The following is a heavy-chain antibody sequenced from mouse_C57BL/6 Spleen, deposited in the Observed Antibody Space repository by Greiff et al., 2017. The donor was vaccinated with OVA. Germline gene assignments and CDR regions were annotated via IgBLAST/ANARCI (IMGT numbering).Heavy chain of an antibody. J-gene: IGHJ2*01. D-gene: IGHD2-4*01. CDR2: IDPSDSET. CDR1: GYTFTSYW. Sequence: QVQLQQPGAELVRPGSSVKLSCKASGYTFTSYWMHWVKQRPIQGLEWIGNIDPSDSETHYNQKFKDKATLTVDKSSSTAYMQLSSLTSEDSAVYDCARKICDYGGGFDYWGQGTTLTVSS. CDR3: ARKICDYGGGFDY. V-gene: IGHV1-52*01.